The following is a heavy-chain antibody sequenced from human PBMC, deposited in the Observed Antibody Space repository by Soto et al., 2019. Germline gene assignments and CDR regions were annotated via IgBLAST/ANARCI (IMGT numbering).Heavy chain of an antibody. V-gene: IGHV4-59*01. CDR1: GGSISSYY. CDR3: ARGGYYYDSSGYYSYYFDY. D-gene: IGHD3-22*01. Sequence: SETLSLTCTVSGGSISSYYCNWIRQPPGKGLEWIGYIYDSGSTNYNPSLKSRVTISVDTSKNQFSLKLSSVTAADTAVYYCARGGYYYDSSGYYSYYFDYWGQGTLVTV. J-gene: IGHJ4*02. CDR2: IYDSGST.